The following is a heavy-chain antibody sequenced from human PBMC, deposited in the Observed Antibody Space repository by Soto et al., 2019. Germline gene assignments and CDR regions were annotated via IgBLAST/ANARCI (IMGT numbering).Heavy chain of an antibody. CDR2: IKSNKNGGTT. D-gene: IGHD1-26*01. CDR3: ATEGIVGGNGGLFEN. V-gene: IGHV3-15*01. CDR1: VFTFTFSW. J-gene: IGHJ4*02. Sequence: PVGSLRLSCETSVFTFTFSWMSWVRQAPGKGLEWVGRIKSNKNGGTTDYAAPVRGRFTISRDDSKSTLFLQLNSLQIDDTAVYYCATEGIVGGNGGLFENWGQGAMVTVSS.